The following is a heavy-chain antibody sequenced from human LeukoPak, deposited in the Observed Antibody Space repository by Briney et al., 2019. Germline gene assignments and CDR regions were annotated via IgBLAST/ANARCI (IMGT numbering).Heavy chain of an antibody. J-gene: IGHJ4*02. CDR2: IYYSGST. CDR1: GGSISSYY. Sequence: SETLSLTCTVSGGSISSYYWSWIRQPPGKGLEWIGYIYYSGSTNYNPSLRSRVTISVDTSKNQFSLKLSSVTAADTAVYYCARGKGDYWGQGTLVTVSS. V-gene: IGHV4-59*01. CDR3: ARGKGDY.